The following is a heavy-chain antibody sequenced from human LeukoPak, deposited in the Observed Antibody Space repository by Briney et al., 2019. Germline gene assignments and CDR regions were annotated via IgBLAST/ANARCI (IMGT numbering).Heavy chain of an antibody. CDR3: ARDLRAAAGNALDY. CDR2: ISSSSSTI. V-gene: IGHV3-48*04. D-gene: IGHD6-13*01. Sequence: GGSLRLSCAASGFTFSSYSMNWVRQAPGKGLEWVSYISSSSSTIYYADSVKGRFTISRDNAKNSLYLQMNSLRAEDTAVYYCARDLRAAAGNALDYWGQGTLVTVSS. J-gene: IGHJ4*02. CDR1: GFTFSSYS.